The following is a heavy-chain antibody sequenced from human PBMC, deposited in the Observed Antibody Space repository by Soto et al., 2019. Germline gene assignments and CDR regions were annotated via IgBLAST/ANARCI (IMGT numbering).Heavy chain of an antibody. D-gene: IGHD3-3*01. Sequence: GGSLSLSCAASGFIFSSYAMHWVRQAPGKRLEWVAVISYDGINKNYADSVKGRFTISRDNSKNTLYLQMNSLRAEDTAVYYCARGYDFWSGYYYPYGMDVWGQGTTVTVSS. CDR3: ARGYDFWSGYYYPYGMDV. CDR2: ISYDGINK. CDR1: GFIFSSYA. V-gene: IGHV3-30-3*01. J-gene: IGHJ6*02.